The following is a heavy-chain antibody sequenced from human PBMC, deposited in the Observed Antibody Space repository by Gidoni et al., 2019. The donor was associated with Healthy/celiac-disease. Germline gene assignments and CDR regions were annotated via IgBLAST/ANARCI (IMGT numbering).Heavy chain of an antibody. CDR1: GFTFSSYA. D-gene: IGHD3-22*01. CDR2: ISGSGGST. CDR3: AKDDGITMIVVAITTGIGTAMDV. J-gene: IGHJ6*02. Sequence: EVQLLESGGGLVQPGGSLRLSCAASGFTFSSYAMSWVLQAPGKGLEWVSAISGSGGSTYYADSVKGRFTISRDNSKNTLYLQMNSLRAEDTAVYYCAKDDGITMIVVAITTGIGTAMDVWGQGTTVTVSS. V-gene: IGHV3-23*01.